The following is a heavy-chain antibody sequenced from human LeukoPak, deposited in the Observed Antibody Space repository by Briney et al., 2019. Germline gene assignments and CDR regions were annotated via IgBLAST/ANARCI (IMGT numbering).Heavy chain of an antibody. CDR2: INKDGSKK. V-gene: IGHV3-7*01. D-gene: IGHD1-26*01. J-gene: IGHJ4*02. Sequence: GGSLRLSCAASGFTFSDYWMNWVRQAPGQGLEWLANINKDGSKKDYVDSVKGRFTISRDNAKNSLSLQIDSLRVEDTAVYHCVRDAPGREGPHYWGQGILVTVSS. CDR3: VRDAPGREGPHY. CDR1: GFTFSDYW.